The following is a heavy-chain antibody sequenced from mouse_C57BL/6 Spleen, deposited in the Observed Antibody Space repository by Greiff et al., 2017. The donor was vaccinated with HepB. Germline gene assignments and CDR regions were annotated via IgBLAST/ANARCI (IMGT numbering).Heavy chain of an antibody. J-gene: IGHJ1*03. CDR3: ARWDYGSSSHWYFDV. D-gene: IGHD1-1*01. CDR1: GFTFTDYY. V-gene: IGHV7-3*01. CDR2: IRNKANGYTT. Sequence: EVKLVESGGGLVQPGGSLSLSCAASGFTFTDYYMSWVRQPPGKALEWLGFIRNKANGYTTEYSASVKGRFTISRDNSQSILYLQMNALRAEDSATYYCARWDYGSSSHWYFDVWGTGTTVTVSS.